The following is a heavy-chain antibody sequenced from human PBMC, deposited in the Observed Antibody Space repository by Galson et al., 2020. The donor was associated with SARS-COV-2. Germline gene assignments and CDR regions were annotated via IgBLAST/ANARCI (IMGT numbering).Heavy chain of an antibody. Sequence: ETSETLSLTCTVSGGSINAYYWSWVRQPAGKGLEWIGRIHSSGSTHFSPSLESRVTMSVETSKNQFSMRLTSMTAADTAVYYCARGNIVGATYLDSWGQGTLVTVSS. D-gene: IGHD1-26*01. CDR2: IHSSGST. V-gene: IGHV4-4*07. CDR3: ARGNIVGATYLDS. J-gene: IGHJ4*02. CDR1: GGSINAYY.